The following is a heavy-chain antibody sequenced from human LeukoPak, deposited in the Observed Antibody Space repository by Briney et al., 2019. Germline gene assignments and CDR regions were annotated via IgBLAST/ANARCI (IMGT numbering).Heavy chain of an antibody. V-gene: IGHV3-30*18. Sequence: GGSLRLSCAASGFTFRTYGMHWVRQAPAKGLEWVALISDDGSSKLYYDPVKGRFTISRENFRNTLYLQMNSLRLEDPAWYYCPKGAGRFHLPFGPWGREPWSASPQ. J-gene: IGHJ5*02. D-gene: IGHD3-16*01. CDR1: GFTFRTYG. CDR2: ISDDGSSK. CDR3: PKGAGRFHLPFGP.